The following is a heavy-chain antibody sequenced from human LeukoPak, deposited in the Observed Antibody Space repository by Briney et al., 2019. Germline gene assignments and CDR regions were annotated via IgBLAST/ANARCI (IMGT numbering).Heavy chain of an antibody. CDR3: ARGDEFWSPFDY. D-gene: IGHD3-3*01. V-gene: IGHV4-39*07. Sequence: SETLSLTCTVSGGSISSSSYYWGWIRQPPGKGLEWIGSIYYSGSTYYNPSLKSRVTISVDTSKNQFSLKLSSVTAADTAVYYCARGDEFWSPFDYWGQGTLVTVSS. J-gene: IGHJ4*02. CDR2: IYYSGST. CDR1: GGSISSSSYY.